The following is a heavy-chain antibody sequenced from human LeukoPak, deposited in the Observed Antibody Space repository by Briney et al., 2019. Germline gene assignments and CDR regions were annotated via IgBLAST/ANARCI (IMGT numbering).Heavy chain of an antibody. CDR3: ARDRWSSGWYEYNWFDP. Sequence: PSETLSLTCAVFGGSFSDYYWSWIRQPPGKGLEWIGEIVPSGGTKYNPSLKSRVTISVDTSKNQFSLKLSSVTAADTAVYYCARDRWSSGWYEYNWFDPWGQGTLVTVSS. V-gene: IGHV4-34*12. CDR2: IVPSGGT. D-gene: IGHD6-19*01. J-gene: IGHJ5*02. CDR1: GGSFSDYY.